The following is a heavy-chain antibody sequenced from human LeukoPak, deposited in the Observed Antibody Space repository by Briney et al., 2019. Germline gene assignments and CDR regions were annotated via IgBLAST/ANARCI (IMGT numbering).Heavy chain of an antibody. Sequence: TSETLSLTCTVSGDSIRSYYWTWIRQPRGKGLEWLGCVYYRGGTYYNPSLKSRVTMSLDTSKNQFSLKLSSLTAADTAVYYCASTLGELSLYLDYWGQGTLVTVSS. D-gene: IGHD3-16*02. CDR3: ASTLGELSLYLDY. J-gene: IGHJ4*02. CDR2: VYYRGGT. V-gene: IGHV4-59*01. CDR1: GDSIRSYY.